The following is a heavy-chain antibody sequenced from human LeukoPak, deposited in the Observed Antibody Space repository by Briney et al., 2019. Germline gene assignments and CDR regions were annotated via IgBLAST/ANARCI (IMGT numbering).Heavy chain of an antibody. V-gene: IGHV5-51*04. J-gene: IGHJ3*02. Sequence: GESLKISCKGSGYSFTSYYIAWVRQIPGKGLEWMGIIYPGDSDTTYSPSFQGQVTTSPDKPISTAYLQWSTLKASDTAMYYCARWPRVDYDSSGYYYGFDIWGQGTMVTVSS. CDR3: ARWPRVDYDSSGYYYGFDI. CDR2: IYPGDSDT. D-gene: IGHD3-22*01. CDR1: GYSFTSYY.